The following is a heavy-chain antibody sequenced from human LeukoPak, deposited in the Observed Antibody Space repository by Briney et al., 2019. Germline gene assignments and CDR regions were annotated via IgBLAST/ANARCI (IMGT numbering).Heavy chain of an antibody. CDR3: VKTFQYSSNWYDY. D-gene: IGHD6-6*01. V-gene: IGHV3-23*01. J-gene: IGHJ5*01. CDR1: GFTFGSHA. Sequence: GGSLRLSCATSGFTFGSHAMSWVRQAPGKGLEWVSSISAGGGGTSYADSVKGRITISRDNYKNTVYLQMNSLRAEDTAVYFCVKTFQYSSNWYDYWGQGTLVTVSS. CDR2: ISAGGGGT.